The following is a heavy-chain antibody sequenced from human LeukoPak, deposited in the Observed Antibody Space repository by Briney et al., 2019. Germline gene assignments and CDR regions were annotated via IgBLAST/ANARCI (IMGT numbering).Heavy chain of an antibody. D-gene: IGHD6-19*01. Sequence: PGGSLRLSCAVSGFPVYTNSMNWVRQVPGKGLEWVSVIYTGSTTHYADSVKGRFTISRDNSKNTLYLEMNSLRAEDAAVYFCARSPAFYDGAVVKCYFDYWGQGTLVTVSS. CDR2: IYTGSTT. V-gene: IGHV3-53*01. J-gene: IGHJ4*02. CDR1: GFPVYTNS. CDR3: ARSPAFYDGAVVKCYFDY.